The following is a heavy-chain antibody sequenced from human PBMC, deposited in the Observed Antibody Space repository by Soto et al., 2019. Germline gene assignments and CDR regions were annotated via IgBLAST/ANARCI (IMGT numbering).Heavy chain of an antibody. CDR3: ARAWTATAGWANWFDR. D-gene: IGHD6-13*01. J-gene: IGHJ5*02. V-gene: IGHV4-31*03. CDR2: IHYSGST. Sequence: QVQLQESGPGLVEPSQTLSLTCTVSGGSISGEGYYWSWIRQYSGRGLEWIGYIHYSGSTYSNPSLKRRVTISVDTSKTQCFLKLTSVTAADPAVYYCARAWTATAGWANWFDRWGQGTLVTVSS. CDR1: GGSISGEGYY.